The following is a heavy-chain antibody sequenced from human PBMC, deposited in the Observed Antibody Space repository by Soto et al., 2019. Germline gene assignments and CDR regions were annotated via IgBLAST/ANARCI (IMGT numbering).Heavy chain of an antibody. V-gene: IGHV2-5*02. Sequence: QITLKESGPPLVKPTQTLTLTCTFSGFSLSTSGVGVGWIRQPPGKALEWLALIYWDDDKRYSPSLKSRLTITKDTSKNQVVLTMTNMDPVDTATYYCAHKGSIVKYFDYWGQGTLVTVSS. CDR1: GFSLSTSGVG. CDR2: IYWDDDK. CDR3: AHKGSIVKYFDY. D-gene: IGHD4-4*01. J-gene: IGHJ4*02.